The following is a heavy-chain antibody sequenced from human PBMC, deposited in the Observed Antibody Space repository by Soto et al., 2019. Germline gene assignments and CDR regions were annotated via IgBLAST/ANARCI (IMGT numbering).Heavy chain of an antibody. J-gene: IGHJ3*02. Sequence: DSVKVSCKASGDPFTSYGISCVRKATGQGLELMGWISAYNGNTNYAQKLPDRVTMTTXTPTSTAYTELSSLRSDDTAVYYCARVGLAIGSGWLPDIWG. CDR2: ISAYNGNT. CDR3: ARVGLAIGSGWLPDI. CDR1: GDPFTSYG. D-gene: IGHD6-19*01. V-gene: IGHV1-18*04.